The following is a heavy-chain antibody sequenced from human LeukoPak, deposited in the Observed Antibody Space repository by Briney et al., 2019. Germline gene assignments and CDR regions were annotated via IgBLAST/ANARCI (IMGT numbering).Heavy chain of an antibody. J-gene: IGHJ4*02. D-gene: IGHD2-2*01. CDR3: ARLGARYCSSTSCRYFDY. Sequence: GESLKISCKGSGFSFTSYWIGWVRQMPGKGLEWMGIIYPGDSDTRYSPSFQGQVTISADKSISTAYLQWSSLKASDTAMYYCARLGARYCSSTSCRYFDYWGQGTLVTVSS. CDR1: GFSFTSYW. CDR2: IYPGDSDT. V-gene: IGHV5-51*01.